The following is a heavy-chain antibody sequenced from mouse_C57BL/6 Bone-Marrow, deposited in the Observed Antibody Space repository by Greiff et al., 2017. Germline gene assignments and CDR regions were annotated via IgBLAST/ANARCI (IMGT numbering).Heavy chain of an antibody. CDR2: IYPGDGDT. D-gene: IGHD2-10*01. V-gene: IGHV1-82*01. CDR3: ARSAYYSFAY. Sequence: VQLVESGPELVKPGASVKISCKASGYAFSSSWMNWVKQRPGKGLEWIGRIYPGDGDTNYNGKFKGKATLTADKSSSTAYMQLSSLTSEDSAVYFCARSAYYSFAYWGQGTLVTVSA. CDR1: GYAFSSSW. J-gene: IGHJ3*01.